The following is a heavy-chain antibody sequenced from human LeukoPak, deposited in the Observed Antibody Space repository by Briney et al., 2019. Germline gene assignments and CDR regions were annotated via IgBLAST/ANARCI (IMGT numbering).Heavy chain of an antibody. J-gene: IGHJ5*02. V-gene: IGHV3-23*01. Sequence: PGGSLRLSCAASGFTFSSYAMSWVRQAPGKGLEWVSAISGSGGSTYYADSLKGRFTISRDNSKNTLYLQMNSLRAEDTAVYYCAKVRSLGYCSSTSCLNWFDHWGQGTLVTVSS. CDR2: ISGSGGST. D-gene: IGHD2-2*01. CDR1: GFTFSSYA. CDR3: AKVRSLGYCSSTSCLNWFDH.